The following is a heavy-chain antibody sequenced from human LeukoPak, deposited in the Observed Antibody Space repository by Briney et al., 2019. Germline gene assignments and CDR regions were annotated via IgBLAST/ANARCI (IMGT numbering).Heavy chain of an antibody. J-gene: IGHJ4*02. V-gene: IGHV4-34*01. CDR3: ARGPTVTDY. CDR1: GGSFSGYY. D-gene: IGHD4-17*01. Sequence: SETLSLTCAVYGGSFSGYYWSWIRQPPGKGLEWIGEINHSGSTNYNPSLKSRVTIPVDTSKNQFSLKLSSVTAADTAVYYCARGPTVTDYWGQGTLVTVSS. CDR2: INHSGST.